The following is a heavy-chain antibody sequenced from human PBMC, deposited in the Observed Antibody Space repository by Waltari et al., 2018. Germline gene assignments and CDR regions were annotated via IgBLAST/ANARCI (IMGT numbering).Heavy chain of an antibody. CDR3: AREWGVMIGTAGFYFDF. CDR2: ISGGSSYK. J-gene: IGHJ4*02. V-gene: IGHV3-21*01. Sequence: LQLQESGPGLVKPSETLSLTCTVSGGSISSSTLFWGWIRQPLGKGLEWVSSISGGSSYKYYADSVKGRCTISRDNVKNSLFLQMNSLRAEDTAVYYCAREWGVMIGTAGFYFDFWAQGTLVTVSS. CDR1: GGSISSST. D-gene: IGHD3-22*01.